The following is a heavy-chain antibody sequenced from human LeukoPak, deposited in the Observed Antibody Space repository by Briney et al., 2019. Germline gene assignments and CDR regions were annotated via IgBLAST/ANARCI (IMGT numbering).Heavy chain of an antibody. CDR1: GYTFTGYY. V-gene: IGHV1-2*02. CDR2: INPNSGGT. J-gene: IGHJ4*02. Sequence: ASVKVSCKASGYTFTGYYMHWVRQAPGQGLEWMGWINPNSGGTNYAQKIQGRVTMTRDTSISTAYMELSRLRSDDTAVYYCARGPVLLWFGELLGELDYWGQGTVVTVSS. D-gene: IGHD3-10*01. CDR3: ARGPVLLWFGELLGELDY.